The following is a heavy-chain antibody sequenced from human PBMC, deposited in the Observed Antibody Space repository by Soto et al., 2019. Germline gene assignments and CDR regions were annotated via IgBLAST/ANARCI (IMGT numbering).Heavy chain of an antibody. CDR1: GFTVSSNY. V-gene: IGHV3-66*01. D-gene: IGHD4-17*01. CDR3: AREYHLTVTIWFDP. J-gene: IGHJ5*02. CDR2: IYSGGST. Sequence: GGSLRLSCAASGFTVSSNYMSWVRQAPGKGLEWVSVIYSGGSTYYADSVKGRFTISRDNSKNTLYLQMNSLRAEDTAVYYCAREYHLTVTIWFDPWGQGTLVTVSS.